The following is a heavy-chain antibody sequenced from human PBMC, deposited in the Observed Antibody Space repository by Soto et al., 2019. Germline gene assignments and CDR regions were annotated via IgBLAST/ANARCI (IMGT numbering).Heavy chain of an antibody. J-gene: IGHJ3*02. V-gene: IGHV1-2*04. D-gene: IGHD2-15*01. Sequence: GASVKVSCKASGYTFTGYYMHWVRQAPGQGLEWMGWINPNSGGTNYAQKFQGWVTMTRDTSISTAYMELSRLRSDDTAVYYCAREGDGLGGYCSGGSCYPGPDAFDIWGQGTMVTVSS. CDR2: INPNSGGT. CDR1: GYTFTGYY. CDR3: AREGDGLGGYCSGGSCYPGPDAFDI.